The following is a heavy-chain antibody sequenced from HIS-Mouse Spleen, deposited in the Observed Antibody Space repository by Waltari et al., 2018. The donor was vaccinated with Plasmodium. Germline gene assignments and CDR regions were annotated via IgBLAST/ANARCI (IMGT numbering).Heavy chain of an antibody. CDR3: ARAYYDFWSGYRFDY. CDR1: GGSFSRSY. Sequence: QVQLQQWGAGLLKPSETLSLTCAVYGGSFSRSYWSWIRQPPGKGLAWIGEINHSGSTNYNPSLKSRVTISVDTSKNQFSLKLSSVTAADTAVYYCARAYYDFWSGYRFDYWGQGTLVTVSS. V-gene: IGHV4-34*01. J-gene: IGHJ4*02. D-gene: IGHD3-3*01. CDR2: INHSGST.